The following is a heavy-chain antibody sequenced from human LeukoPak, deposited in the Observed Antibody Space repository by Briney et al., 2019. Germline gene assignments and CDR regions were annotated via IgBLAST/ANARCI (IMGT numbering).Heavy chain of an antibody. CDR3: ARGPNYGGNSKDFDY. J-gene: IGHJ4*02. CDR2: IFTSGTT. CDR1: GGSISSSY. V-gene: IGHV4-4*07. Sequence: SETLSLTCTVSGGSISSSYWSWIRQPARKGLEWIGRIFTSGTTEYNPSLKSRVTMSVDTSKNQFSLKLTSVTAADTAVYYCARGPNYGGNSKDFDYWGQGTLVTVSS. D-gene: IGHD4-23*01.